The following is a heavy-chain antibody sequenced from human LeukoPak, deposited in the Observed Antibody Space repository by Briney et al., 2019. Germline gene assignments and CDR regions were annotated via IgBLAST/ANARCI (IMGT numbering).Heavy chain of an antibody. Sequence: GGSLRLSCAASGFTFSDYYMSWIRQAPGKGLEWVSYISSSDSTIYYADSVRGRFTISRDNAKNSLYLQMNSLRAEDTAVYYCARTMTGTILDYWGQGTLVTVSS. CDR3: ARTMTGTILDY. CDR1: GFTFSDYY. D-gene: IGHD1-20*01. CDR2: ISSSDSTI. V-gene: IGHV3-11*04. J-gene: IGHJ4*02.